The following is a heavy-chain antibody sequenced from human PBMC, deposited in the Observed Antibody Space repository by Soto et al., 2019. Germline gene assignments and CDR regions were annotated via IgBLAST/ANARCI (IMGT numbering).Heavy chain of an antibody. CDR1: GGSISSGGYY. J-gene: IGHJ5*02. V-gene: IGHV4-31*03. CDR3: ARSVFP. Sequence: QVQLQESGPGLVKPSQTLSLTCTVSGGSISSGGYYWNWIRQHPGKGLEWIGYIYYIGSTYYNPSLXRXXTLSRDTSKNQFPLKLSSVTAADPAVYYCARSVFPWGQGTLVTVSS. CDR2: IYYIGST.